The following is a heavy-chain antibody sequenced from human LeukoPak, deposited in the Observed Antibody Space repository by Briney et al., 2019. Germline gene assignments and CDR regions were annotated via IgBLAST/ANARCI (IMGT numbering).Heavy chain of an antibody. D-gene: IGHD6-13*01. Sequence: GGSLGLSCTASGFTFGDYAMSWFRQAPGKGLEWVANIKHDGGEKYYVASVKGRFTISRDNAKNSLYLQMSSLRDDDTAVYYCARIAAGAYGMDVWGQGTTVTVSS. CDR1: GFTFGDYA. J-gene: IGHJ6*02. V-gene: IGHV3-7*01. CDR2: IKHDGGEK. CDR3: ARIAAGAYGMDV.